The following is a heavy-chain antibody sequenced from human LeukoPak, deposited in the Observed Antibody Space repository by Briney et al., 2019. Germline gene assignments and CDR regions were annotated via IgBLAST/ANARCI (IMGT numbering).Heavy chain of an antibody. Sequence: GGSLRLSCAASVFTFGSYAMSGVCQAPGEGVECVSTVSGSGGSISYADSVRVRFTIPRDNSKNTMYLQMNSRRAEDTAEYYCAKDWREGPVVIAATFYWGQGNLVTASS. CDR2: VSGSGGSI. J-gene: IGHJ4*02. CDR1: VFTFGSYA. CDR3: AKDWREGPVVIAATFY. V-gene: IGHV3-23*01. D-gene: IGHD2-15*01.